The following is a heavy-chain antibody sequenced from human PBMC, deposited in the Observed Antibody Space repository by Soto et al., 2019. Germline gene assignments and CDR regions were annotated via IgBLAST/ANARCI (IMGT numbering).Heavy chain of an antibody. CDR2: ISAYNGNT. Sequence: ASVKVSCKASGYTFTSYGISWVRQAPGQGLEWMGWISAYNGNTNYAQKLQGRVTMTTDTSTSTAYMELSSLRSEDTTVYYCATPIVVVPAAIALDYWGQGTLVTVSS. CDR3: ATPIVVVPAAIALDY. D-gene: IGHD2-2*01. V-gene: IGHV1-18*01. J-gene: IGHJ4*02. CDR1: GYTFTSYG.